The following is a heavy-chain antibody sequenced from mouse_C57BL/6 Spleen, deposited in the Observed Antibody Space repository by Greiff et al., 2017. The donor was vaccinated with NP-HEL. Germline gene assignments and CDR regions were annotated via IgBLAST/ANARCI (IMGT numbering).Heavy chain of an antibody. J-gene: IGHJ4*01. V-gene: IGHV5-9*04. CDR3: ASPYDYDGFGYYYARDY. D-gene: IGHD2-4*01. CDR2: ISGGGGNT. Sequence: EVKVVESGGGLVKPGGSLKLSCAASGFTFSSYTMSWVSQTPEKRLEWVATISGGGGNTYYPDSVKGRVTISRDNAQTTLDPQMSGVRSEDTALYYWASPYDYDGFGYYYARDYWGQGTSVTVSS. CDR1: GFTFSSYT.